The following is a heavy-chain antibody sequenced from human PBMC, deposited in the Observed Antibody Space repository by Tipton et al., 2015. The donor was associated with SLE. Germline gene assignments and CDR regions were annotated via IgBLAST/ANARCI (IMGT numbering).Heavy chain of an antibody. CDR3: ARTAGRSVKLWYFDL. V-gene: IGHV4-59*11. Sequence: TLSLTCTVSGDSISRHYWSWIRQSPGKGLEWIGHIYYSGSTNYNPSLESRVTISIDTSKNQFSLKLGSVTDVDTAVYYCARTAGRSVKLWYFDLWGRGTLVTVSS. CDR1: GDSISRHY. J-gene: IGHJ2*01. CDR2: IYYSGST. D-gene: IGHD5-18*01.